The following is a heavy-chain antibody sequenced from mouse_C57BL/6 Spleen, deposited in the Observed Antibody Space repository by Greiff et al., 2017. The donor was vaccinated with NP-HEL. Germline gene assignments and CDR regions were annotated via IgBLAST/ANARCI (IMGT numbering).Heavy chain of an antibody. Sequence: EVQRVESGGGLVKPGGSLKLSCAASGFTFSDYGMHWVRQAPEKGLEWVAYISSGSSTIYYADTVKGRFTISRDNAKNTLFLQMTSLRSEDTAMYYCARKSTTVVPYYAMDYWGQGTSVTVSS. J-gene: IGHJ4*01. D-gene: IGHD1-1*01. CDR1: GFTFSDYG. CDR3: ARKSTTVVPYYAMDY. V-gene: IGHV5-17*01. CDR2: ISSGSSTI.